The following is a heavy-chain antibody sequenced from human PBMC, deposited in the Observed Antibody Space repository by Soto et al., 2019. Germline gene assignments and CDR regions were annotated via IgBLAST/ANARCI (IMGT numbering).Heavy chain of an antibody. CDR3: ARARGSATGYDAY. D-gene: IGHD2-15*01. CDR2: ISSASTSI. CDR1: GFTFSSYS. J-gene: IGHJ4*02. Sequence: EVQLVESGGGLVKPGGSLRLSCAASGFTFSSYSMNWVRQAPGKGLEWVSSISSASTSIYYADSVKGRFTISRDNAKNSLYLHMNSLGAEDTAVYYFARARGSATGYDAYWGQGTLVTVSS. V-gene: IGHV3-21*01.